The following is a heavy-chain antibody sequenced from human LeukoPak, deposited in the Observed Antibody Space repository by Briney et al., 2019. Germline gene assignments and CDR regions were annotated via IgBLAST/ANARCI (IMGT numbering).Heavy chain of an antibody. Sequence: GGTLRLSCAASGFTFSSYGMSWVRQAPGKGLEWVSAISGSGGSTYYADSVKGRFTISRDNSKNTLYLQMNSLRVGDTAVYYCAKVAKYYYGSETYYFFEHWGQGTPVTASS. CDR2: ISGSGGST. CDR1: GFTFSSYG. D-gene: IGHD3-10*01. J-gene: IGHJ4*02. CDR3: AKVAKYYYGSETYYFFEH. V-gene: IGHV3-23*01.